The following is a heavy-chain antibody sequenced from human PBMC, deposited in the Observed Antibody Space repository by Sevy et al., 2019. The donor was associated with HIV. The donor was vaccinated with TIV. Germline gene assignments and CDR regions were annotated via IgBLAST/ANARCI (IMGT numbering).Heavy chain of an antibody. Sequence: GGSLRLSCAASGFTFNSFAISWVRQAPGKGLEWVSGVSGSGDRTYYTDYMKGRFTVARDNSKNTLYLQIDNLRVEDTAVYYCAKATSAKATEDHFDHWGQGTLVTVSS. CDR1: GFTFNSFA. V-gene: IGHV3-23*01. D-gene: IGHD5-12*01. J-gene: IGHJ4*02. CDR2: VSGSGDRT. CDR3: AKATSAKATEDHFDH.